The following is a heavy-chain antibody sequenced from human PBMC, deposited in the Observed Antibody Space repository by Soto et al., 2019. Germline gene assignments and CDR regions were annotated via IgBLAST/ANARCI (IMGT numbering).Heavy chain of an antibody. D-gene: IGHD1-26*01. V-gene: IGHV3-49*03. CDR2: MTSRRYGGTT. CDR1: GFTFGDYA. CDR3: SRLPREKSWEHPFDL. J-gene: IGHJ4*02. Sequence: EVQLVESGGNLVQPGRSLRLSCSGSGFTFGDYALSWFRQAPGKGLEWVSFMTSRRYGGTTHYAASVKGRFTISRDDSKSIAFLQMSSRKIEDTAMYYCSRLPREKSWEHPFDLWGPGTLVTVS.